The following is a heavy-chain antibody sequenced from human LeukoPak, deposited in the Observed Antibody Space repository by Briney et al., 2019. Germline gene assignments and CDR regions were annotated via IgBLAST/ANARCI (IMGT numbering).Heavy chain of an antibody. CDR1: GFTFSCYG. D-gene: IGHD3-9*01. CDR3: AKGRTYYDILTLTSDY. CDR2: ISYDGSNK. V-gene: IGHV3-30*18. J-gene: IGHJ4*02. Sequence: GRSLRLSCAASGFTFSCYGMHWVRRAPGKGLEGVAVISYDGSNKYYADSVKGRFTNSRDNSKNTLYLQMNSLRAEDTAVYFCAKGRTYYDILTLTSDYSGEATLVTVSS.